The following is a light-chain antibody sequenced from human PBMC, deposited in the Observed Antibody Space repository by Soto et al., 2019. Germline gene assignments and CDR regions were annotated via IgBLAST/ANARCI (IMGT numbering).Light chain of an antibody. J-gene: IGLJ1*01. CDR3: SSYTSSSTYV. V-gene: IGLV2-14*02. Sequence: QSALTQPASVSGSPGQPITISCTGTSSDVGIYNLVSWYQQHPGKAPKLMIYEVSNRPSGVSNRFSGSKSGNTASLTISGLQAEDEADYYCSSYTSSSTYVFGTGTKVTVL. CDR1: SSDVGIYNL. CDR2: EVS.